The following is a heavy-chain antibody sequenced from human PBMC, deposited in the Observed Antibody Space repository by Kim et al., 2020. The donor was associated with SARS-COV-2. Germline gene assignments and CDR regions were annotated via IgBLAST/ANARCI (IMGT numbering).Heavy chain of an antibody. J-gene: IGHJ4*02. Sequence: YAQKFQGRLTITADDSTSTAYMELSSLRSEDTAVYYCATPYGIAAAGVDYWGQGTLVTVSS. CDR3: ATPYGIAAAGVDY. D-gene: IGHD6-13*01. V-gene: IGHV1-69*01.